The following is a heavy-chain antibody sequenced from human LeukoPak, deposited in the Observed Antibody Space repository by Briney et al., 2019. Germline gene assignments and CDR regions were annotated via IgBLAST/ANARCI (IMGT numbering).Heavy chain of an antibody. D-gene: IGHD2-2*01. Sequence: PGGSLRLAWAVYGFTVSRKYLSWVRQAPGKGLEWVSAIYSGDSTYYADAVKGRFTISTDNSKTTLYLQMNSLRADDTAVYYCAKGVLPAAILVLGVVYWGQGSLVTVSS. CDR1: GFTVSRKY. CDR3: AKGVLPAAILVLGVVY. CDR2: IYSGDST. J-gene: IGHJ4*02. V-gene: IGHV3-53*01.